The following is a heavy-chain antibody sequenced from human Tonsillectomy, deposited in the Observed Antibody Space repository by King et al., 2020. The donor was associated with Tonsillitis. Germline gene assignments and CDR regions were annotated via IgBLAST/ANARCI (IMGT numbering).Heavy chain of an antibody. Sequence: VQLVESGAEVKKPGESLKISCKGSGYSFTSYWIGWVCQMPGKGLEWMGIIYPGDSDTRYSPSFQGQVTISADKSISTAYLQWSSLKASDTAMYCCARHSGNYSTVYYYYYMDVWGKGTTVTVSS. J-gene: IGHJ6*03. D-gene: IGHD1-26*01. CDR3: ARHSGNYSTVYYYYYMDV. CDR2: IYPGDSDT. V-gene: IGHV5-51*01. CDR1: GYSFTSYW.